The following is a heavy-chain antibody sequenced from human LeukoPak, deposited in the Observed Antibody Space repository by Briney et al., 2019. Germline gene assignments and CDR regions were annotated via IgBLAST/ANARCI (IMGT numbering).Heavy chain of an antibody. CDR2: IYYSGST. CDR1: GGSISSYY. D-gene: IGHD4-17*01. V-gene: IGHV4-59*01. Sequence: SETLSLTCTVSGGSISSYYWSWIRQPPGKGLEWIGYIYYSGSTNYNPSLKSRVTISVDTSKNQFSLKLSSVTAADTAVYYCARIRDDYGDYDYGYYYYMDVWGKGTTVTVSS. CDR3: ARIRDDYGDYDYGYYYYMDV. J-gene: IGHJ6*03.